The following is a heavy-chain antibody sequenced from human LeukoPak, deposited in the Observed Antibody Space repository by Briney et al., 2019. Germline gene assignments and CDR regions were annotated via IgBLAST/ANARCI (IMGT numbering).Heavy chain of an antibody. CDR3: IRDFRSADL. CDR2: IYVDGRTT. V-gene: IGHV3-74*01. J-gene: IGHJ5*02. CDR1: GYTFSNYW. Sequence: GGSLRLSCVASGYTFSNYWMHWVRQPPGKGLVWVSRIYVDGRTTNYADSVKGRFTISRDNAKNTVYLEMNSLSVEDTATYYCIRDFRSADLWGQGTLVTVSS.